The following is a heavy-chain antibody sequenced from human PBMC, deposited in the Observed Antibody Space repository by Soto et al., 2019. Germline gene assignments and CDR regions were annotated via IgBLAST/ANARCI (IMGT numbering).Heavy chain of an antibody. J-gene: IGHJ4*02. CDR1: GFSLSTRGVG. Sequence: QITLKKFGPTLVKPTQTLTLTCTFSGFSLSTRGVGVGWIRQPPGKALEWLGIISWDDDKRYRPSLKSRLTITKDTSKNKLVLTMTNMDPVDTGTYYCAQSPWKQRSPRAPVVNWGQGTPVAVSS. V-gene: IGHV2-5*02. CDR2: ISWDDDK. CDR3: AQSPWKQRSPRAPVVN. D-gene: IGHD5-18*01.